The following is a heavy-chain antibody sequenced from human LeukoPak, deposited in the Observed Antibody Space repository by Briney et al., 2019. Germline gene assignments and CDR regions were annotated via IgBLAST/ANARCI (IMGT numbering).Heavy chain of an antibody. Sequence: SETLSLTCTVSGGSISSYYWSWIRQPAGKGLEWIGRIYTSGSTNYNPSLKSRVTISVDTSKNQFSLKLSSVTAADTAVYYCARDFLDYGAPDDAFDIWGQGTMVTVSS. CDR3: ARDFLDYGAPDDAFDI. V-gene: IGHV4-4*07. D-gene: IGHD4-17*01. J-gene: IGHJ3*02. CDR1: GGSISSYY. CDR2: IYTSGST.